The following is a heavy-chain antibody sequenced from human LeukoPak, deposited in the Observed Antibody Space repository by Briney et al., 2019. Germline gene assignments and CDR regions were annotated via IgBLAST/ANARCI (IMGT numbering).Heavy chain of an antibody. CDR3: ARDRAVPGRIDD. CDR1: GGSISSYF. Sequence: SETLTLTCTVSGGSISSYFWTWIRQPAGKGLEWIGRIYTSGSTNYNPSLKSRVTMSVDTSKNQFSLKLSSVTAADTAVYYCARDRAVPGRIDDWGQGTLVTVSS. D-gene: IGHD6-19*01. V-gene: IGHV4-4*07. CDR2: IYTSGST. J-gene: IGHJ4*02.